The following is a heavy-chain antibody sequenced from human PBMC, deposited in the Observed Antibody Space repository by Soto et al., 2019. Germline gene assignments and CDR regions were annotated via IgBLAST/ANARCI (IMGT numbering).Heavy chain of an antibody. D-gene: IGHD1-1*01. Sequence: ESGGGLVKPGGSLRLSCAASGFTFSNAWMSWVRKAPGKGLEWVGRIKSKTDGGTTDYAAPVKGRFTISRDDSKNTLYLQMNSLKTEDTAVYYCTTSVSPGATPPFDYWGQGTLVTVSS. V-gene: IGHV3-15*01. CDR2: IKSKTDGGTT. J-gene: IGHJ4*02. CDR3: TTSVSPGATPPFDY. CDR1: GFTFSNAW.